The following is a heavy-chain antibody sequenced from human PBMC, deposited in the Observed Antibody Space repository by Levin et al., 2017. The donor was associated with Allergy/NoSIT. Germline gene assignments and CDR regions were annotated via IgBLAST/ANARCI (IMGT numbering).Heavy chain of an antibody. D-gene: IGHD3-10*01. CDR1: GFTFSNAW. CDR2: IKSKTDGGTT. J-gene: IGHJ4*02. CDR3: TTGVVLLWFGELPPLDY. V-gene: IGHV3-15*01. Sequence: GGSLRLSCAASGFTFSNAWMSWVRQAPGKGLEWVGRIKSKTDGGTTDYAAPVKARFTISRDDSKNTLYLQMNSLKTEDTAVYYCTTGVVLLWFGELPPLDYWGQGTLVTVSS.